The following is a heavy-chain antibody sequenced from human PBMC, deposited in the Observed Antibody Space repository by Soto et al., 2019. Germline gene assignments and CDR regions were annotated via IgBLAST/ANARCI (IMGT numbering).Heavy chain of an antibody. Sequence: GGSLRLSCAASGFTFSSYAMSWVRQAPGKGLEWVSAISGSGGSTYYADSVKGRFTISRDNSKNTLYLQMNSLRAEDTAVYYCAKASLRGSSAPGSFDYWGQGTLVTVSS. V-gene: IGHV3-23*01. CDR2: ISGSGGST. CDR1: GFTFSSYA. D-gene: IGHD6-6*01. CDR3: AKASLRGSSAPGSFDY. J-gene: IGHJ4*02.